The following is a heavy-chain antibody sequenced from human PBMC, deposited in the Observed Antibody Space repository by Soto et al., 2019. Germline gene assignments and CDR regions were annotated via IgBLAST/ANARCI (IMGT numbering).Heavy chain of an antibody. D-gene: IGHD6-6*01. Sequence: QITLKEPGPTMGKPTQTLTLTCTLSGVSLTTSGVGVGWIRQAPGKALEWLALVYWDDDKRYNPSLKTWLTITRDTSKNQVVFTMTNMDPVDTATYFCAHSSSSLSTAFSSWGQGTLVTVSS. CDR1: GVSLTTSGVG. CDR2: VYWDDDK. V-gene: IGHV2-5*02. J-gene: IGHJ5*02. CDR3: AHSSSSLSTAFSS.